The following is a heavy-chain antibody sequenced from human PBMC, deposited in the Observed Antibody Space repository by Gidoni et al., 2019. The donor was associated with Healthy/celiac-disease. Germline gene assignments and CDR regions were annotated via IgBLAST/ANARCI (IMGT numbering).Heavy chain of an antibody. CDR1: GFTFSSYS. D-gene: IGHD6-6*01. V-gene: IGHV3-21*01. Sequence: EVQLVESGGGLVKPGGSLRLSCAASGFTFSSYSMNWFRQAPGKGLEWVSSMSSSSSYIYYADSVKGRFTISRDNAKNSLYLQMNSLRAEDTAVYYCARTQAAPPSYHDYWGQGTLVTVSS. J-gene: IGHJ4*02. CDR3: ARTQAAPPSYHDY. CDR2: MSSSSSYI.